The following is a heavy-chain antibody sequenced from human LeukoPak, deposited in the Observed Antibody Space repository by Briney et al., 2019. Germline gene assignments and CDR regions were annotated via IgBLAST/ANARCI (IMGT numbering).Heavy chain of an antibody. J-gene: IGHJ4*02. Sequence: ASVKVSCKASGCTFSSYAISWVRQAPGQGLEWMGWINPDSGDTKFAQKFQGRVSMTRDTSISTAYMELSGLRSDDTAYYFCARVQYYNILTGSFQYWGQGTLVTVSS. CDR1: GCTFSSYA. D-gene: IGHD3-9*01. CDR2: INPDSGDT. V-gene: IGHV1-2*02. CDR3: ARVQYYNILTGSFQY.